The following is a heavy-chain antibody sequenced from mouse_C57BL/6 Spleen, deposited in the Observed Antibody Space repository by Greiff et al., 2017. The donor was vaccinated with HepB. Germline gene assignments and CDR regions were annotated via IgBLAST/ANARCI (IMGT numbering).Heavy chain of an antibody. CDR3: ARNLYYDYYGDYFDY. CDR1: GFSLTSYA. CDR2: IWTGGGT. V-gene: IGHV2-9-1*01. Sequence: QVQLQQSGPGLVAPSQSLSITCTVSGFSLTSYAISWVRQPPGKGLEWLGVIWTGGGTNYNSALKSRLSISKDNSKSQVFLKMNSLQTDDTARYYCARNLYYDYYGDYFDYWGQGTTLTVSS. J-gene: IGHJ2*01. D-gene: IGHD2-4*01.